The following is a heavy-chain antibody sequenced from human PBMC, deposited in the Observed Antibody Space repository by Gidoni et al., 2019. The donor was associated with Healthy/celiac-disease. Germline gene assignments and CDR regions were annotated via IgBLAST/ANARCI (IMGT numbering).Heavy chain of an antibody. J-gene: IGHJ4*02. CDR1: GFTFGRYE. V-gene: IGHV3-48*03. CDR3: ARDTYSSSWYGPFDY. Sequence: EVQLVEFGGGLVQPGGPRSLPCAASGFTFGRYEMNWVRQAPGKGLEWVSYISSSGSTIYYADSVKGRFTISRDNAKNSLYLQMNSLRAEDTAVYYCARDTYSSSWYGPFDYWGQGTLVTVSS. CDR2: ISSSGSTI. D-gene: IGHD6-13*01.